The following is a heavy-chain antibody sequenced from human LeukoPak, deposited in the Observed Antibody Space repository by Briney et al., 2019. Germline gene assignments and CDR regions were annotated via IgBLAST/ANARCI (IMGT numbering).Heavy chain of an antibody. CDR1: GFTFTSYS. J-gene: IGHJ4*02. V-gene: IGHV3-7*03. CDR2: IKQDGSDR. CDR3: VRNLAVAGTCFDS. D-gene: IGHD6-19*01. Sequence: GGSLRLSCAASGFTFTSYSMNWVRQAPGTGLEWVANIKQDGSDRNYVTSVRGRFTISRDNAESSLYLQMNSLRVEDTAVYYCVRNLAVAGTCFDSWGQGTLVTVSS.